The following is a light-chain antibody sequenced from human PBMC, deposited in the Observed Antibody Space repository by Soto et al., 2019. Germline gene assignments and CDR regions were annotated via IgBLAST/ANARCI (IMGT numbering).Light chain of an antibody. Sequence: QSALTQPASVSGSPGQSITISCSGTSSDVGGYNYVSWYQQHPGKAPKVMIYDVSNRPSGVSNRFSGSKSGNTASLIISGLQAEDEADYYCYSYTTSSTYVFGTGTKLTVL. CDR1: SSDVGGYNY. J-gene: IGLJ1*01. V-gene: IGLV2-14*01. CDR3: YSYTTSSTYV. CDR2: DVS.